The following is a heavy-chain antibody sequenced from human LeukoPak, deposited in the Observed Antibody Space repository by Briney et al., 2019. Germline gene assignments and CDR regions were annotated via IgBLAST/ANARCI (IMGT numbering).Heavy chain of an antibody. CDR3: ARGYYDSSGYYYLPYYYYYMGV. CDR2: INHSGST. D-gene: IGHD3-22*01. J-gene: IGHJ6*03. V-gene: IGHV4-34*01. Sequence: SETLSLTCAVYGGSFSGYYWSWIRQPPGKGLEWIGEINHSGSTNYNPSLKSRVTISVDTSKNQFSLKLSSVTAADTAVYYCARGYYDSSGYYYLPYYYYYMGVWGKGTTVTVSS. CDR1: GGSFSGYY.